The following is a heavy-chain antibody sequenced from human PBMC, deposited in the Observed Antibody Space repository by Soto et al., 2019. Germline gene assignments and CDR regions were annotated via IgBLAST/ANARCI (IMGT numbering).Heavy chain of an antibody. CDR3: ARRKERSGPNYLDS. Sequence: AASVKVSCKASGYTFITYDINWVRQATGQGLEWMGWMNPSNGNAGYAQKFQGRLTMTRNTSISTAYMELSSLRSDDTAVYFCARRKERSGPNYLDSWGQGSLVTVSS. CDR1: GYTFITYD. J-gene: IGHJ4*02. D-gene: IGHD6-25*01. V-gene: IGHV1-8*01. CDR2: MNPSNGNA.